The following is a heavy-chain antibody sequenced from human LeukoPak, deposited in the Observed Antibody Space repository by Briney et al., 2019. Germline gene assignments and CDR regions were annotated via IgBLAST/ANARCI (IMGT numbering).Heavy chain of an antibody. D-gene: IGHD3-10*01. V-gene: IGHV3-48*01. Sequence: GGSLRLSCAASGFTFSSYSMNWVRQAPGKGLEWVSYISSSSSTIYYADSVKGRFTISRDNAKNSLYLQMNSLRAEDTAVYYCAREVPVRGVIFLVDAFDIWGQGTMVTVSS. CDR3: AREVPVRGVIFLVDAFDI. CDR1: GFTFSSYS. CDR2: ISSSSSTI. J-gene: IGHJ3*02.